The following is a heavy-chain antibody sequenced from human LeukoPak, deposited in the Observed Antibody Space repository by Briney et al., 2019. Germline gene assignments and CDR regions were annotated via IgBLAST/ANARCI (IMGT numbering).Heavy chain of an antibody. CDR1: GFTFSSHG. J-gene: IGHJ4*02. CDR2: ISASGGST. Sequence: RGSLTLSCAASGFTFSSHGISWVRPAPGKGLEWVSAISASGGSTYYANSVKGPLTTSTHNSKNTPYLQMDSRRAADPSVSVCARLDQGLPFKIFDYWGQGTLVTVSS. CDR3: ARLDQGLPFKIFDY. D-gene: IGHD6-19*01. V-gene: IGHV3-23*01.